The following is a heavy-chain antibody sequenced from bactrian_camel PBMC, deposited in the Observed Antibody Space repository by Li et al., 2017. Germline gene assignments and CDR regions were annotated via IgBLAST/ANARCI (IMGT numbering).Heavy chain of an antibody. D-gene: IGHD5*01. CDR2: IDSDGTT. V-gene: IGHV3S10*01. CDR3: ATGYGAARRFCLADFGY. J-gene: IGHJ6*01. CDR1: GSMFQNTC. Sequence: QLVESGGGSVQAGGSLRLSCSASGSMFQNTCVGWFRQPPGKDGEGVVGIDSDGTTLYADSVKGRFTISKDNANNTLYLQMNSLKSEDTGMYYCATGYGAARRFCLADFGYWGQGTQVTVS.